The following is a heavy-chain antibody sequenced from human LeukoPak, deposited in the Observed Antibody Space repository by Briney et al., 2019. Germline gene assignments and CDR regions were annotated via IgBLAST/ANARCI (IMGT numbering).Heavy chain of an antibody. CDR3: ARCAKIQFNPYYYYYYMDV. Sequence: GGSLRLSCAASGFTFSDYYMSWIRQAPGKGLEWVSYISSSGSTIYYADSVKGRFTISRDNAKNSLYLQMNSLGAEDTAVYYCARCAKIQFNPYYYYYYMDVWGKGTTVTVSS. CDR2: ISSSGSTI. CDR1: GFTFSDYY. D-gene: IGHD4-11*01. J-gene: IGHJ6*03. V-gene: IGHV3-11*04.